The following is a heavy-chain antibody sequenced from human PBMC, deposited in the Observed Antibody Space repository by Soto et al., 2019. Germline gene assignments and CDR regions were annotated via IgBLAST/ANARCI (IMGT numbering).Heavy chain of an antibody. CDR1: GFTFSSYW. Sequence: GGSLRLSCAASGFTFSSYWMHWVRQAPGKGLVWVSRINSDGSSTSYADSVKGRFTISRDNAKNTLYLQMNSLRAEDTAVYYCARSSPPDCFDCQPGGAFDIWGQGTMVTVS. D-gene: IGHD3-9*01. CDR2: INSDGSST. CDR3: ARSSPPDCFDCQPGGAFDI. V-gene: IGHV3-74*01. J-gene: IGHJ3*02.